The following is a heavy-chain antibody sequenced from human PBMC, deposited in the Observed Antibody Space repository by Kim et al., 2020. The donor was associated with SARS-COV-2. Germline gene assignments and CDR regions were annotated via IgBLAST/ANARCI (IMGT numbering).Heavy chain of an antibody. D-gene: IGHD4-17*01. Sequence: GGSLRLFCAASGFTFSDYGMNWVRQAPGKGLEWVSSMSSSGRYIKYADSVKGRFTISRANAKNSLYLQMNSLRAEDTAVYYCARIDYDDDGPYATYYYGMDVWGQGTTVTVSS. V-gene: IGHV3-21*01. CDR1: GFTFSDYG. CDR3: ARIDYDDDGPYATYYYGMDV. J-gene: IGHJ6*02. CDR2: MSSSGRYI.